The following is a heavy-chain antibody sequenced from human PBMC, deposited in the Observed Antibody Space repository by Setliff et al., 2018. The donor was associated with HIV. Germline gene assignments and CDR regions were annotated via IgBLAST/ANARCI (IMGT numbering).Heavy chain of an antibody. J-gene: IGHJ4*02. CDR2: INAGNGDT. D-gene: IGHD6-13*01. V-gene: IGHV1-3*01. Sequence: ASVKVSCKASGYTFTNYAILWVRQAPGRGLEWMGWINAGNGDTKYSQNFQGRVTITMDTSATTVYMELRSLGSEDTAVYFCAREHSTTWPYFDFWGQGTLVTVSS. CDR3: AREHSTTWPYFDF. CDR1: GYTFTNYA.